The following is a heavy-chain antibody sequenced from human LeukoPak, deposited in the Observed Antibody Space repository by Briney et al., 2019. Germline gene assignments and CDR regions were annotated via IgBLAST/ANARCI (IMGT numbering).Heavy chain of an antibody. J-gene: IGHJ4*02. V-gene: IGHV1-18*01. Sequence: ASVKVSCKASGYTFTSYGISWVRQAPGQGLEWMGWISAYNGNTNYAQKLQGRVTMTTDTSTSIAYMELRSLRSDDSAVGYCARSREGYFDYWGQGTLVTVSS. CDR2: ISAYNGNT. CDR3: ARSREGYFDY. CDR1: GYTFTSYG.